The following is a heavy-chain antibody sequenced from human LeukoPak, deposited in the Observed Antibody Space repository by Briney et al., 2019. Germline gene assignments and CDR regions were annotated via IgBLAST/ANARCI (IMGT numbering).Heavy chain of an antibody. D-gene: IGHD2-15*01. CDR3: ARGPSGYCSGGSCHRIANKWFDP. J-gene: IGHJ5*02. Sequence: SETLSLTCAVYGGSFSGYFWSWIRQPPGKGLEWIGEINHSGSTNYNPSLKSRVTISVDMSKNQFSLKLSSVTAADTAVYYCARGPSGYCSGGSCHRIANKWFDPWGQGTLVTVSS. V-gene: IGHV4-34*01. CDR1: GGSFSGYF. CDR2: INHSGST.